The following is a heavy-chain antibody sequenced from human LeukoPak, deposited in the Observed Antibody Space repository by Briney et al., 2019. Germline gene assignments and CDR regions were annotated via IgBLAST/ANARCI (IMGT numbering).Heavy chain of an antibody. V-gene: IGHV5-51*01. CDR2: IYPGDSDT. CDR3: ARMNSGYEYYFDY. J-gene: IGHJ4*02. D-gene: IGHD5-12*01. CDR1: QYSFTNSW. Sequence: GESLQISCKGSQYSFTNSWIAWVRRMPGKGLEWMGIIYPGDSDTRYSPSFQGQVTISADKSISTAYLQWSSLKASDTAMYYCARMNSGYEYYFDYWGQGTLVTVPS.